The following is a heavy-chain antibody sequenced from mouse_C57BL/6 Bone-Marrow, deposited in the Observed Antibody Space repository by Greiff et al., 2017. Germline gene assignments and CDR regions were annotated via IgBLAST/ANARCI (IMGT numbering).Heavy chain of an antibody. D-gene: IGHD2-3*01. Sequence: QVQLKESGAELVRPGTSVKVSCKASGYAFTNYLIEWVKQRPGQGLEWIGVINPGSGGTNYNEKFKGKATLTADKSSSTAYMQLSSLTSEDSAVYFGTRSNYDGDYVPFAYWGQGTLVTVSA. CDR2: INPGSGGT. CDR3: TRSNYDGDYVPFAY. J-gene: IGHJ3*01. CDR1: GYAFTNYL. V-gene: IGHV1-54*01.